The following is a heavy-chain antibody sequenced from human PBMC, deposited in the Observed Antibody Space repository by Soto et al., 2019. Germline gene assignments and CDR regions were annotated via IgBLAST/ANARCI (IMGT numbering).Heavy chain of an antibody. CDR2: INQDGSDT. CDR3: ATESLGY. Sequence: EVQLVESGGTLVQPGGSLRLSCAASGFTFSGYWMWWVRQPPGKGLEWVANINQDGSDTYYVDSVRGRFTIYRDNADNSLFLHLNFLGVDDTAVYYCATESLGYWGQGTLVTVSS. J-gene: IGHJ4*02. V-gene: IGHV3-7*05. CDR1: GFTFSGYW.